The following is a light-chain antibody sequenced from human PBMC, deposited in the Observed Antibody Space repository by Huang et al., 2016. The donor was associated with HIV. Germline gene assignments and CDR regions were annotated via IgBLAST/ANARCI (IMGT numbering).Light chain of an antibody. V-gene: IGKV3-11*01. Sequence: EIVLTQSPATLSLSPGDRATLSCRASQSVSTYLAWYQQKPGQAPRLLIDDTSNRATGIPARFGGSGSGTDFTLTISSLEPEDFAVYFCQQRGNWPYTFGQGTKVEIK. CDR3: QQRGNWPYT. CDR2: DTS. J-gene: IGKJ2*01. CDR1: QSVSTY.